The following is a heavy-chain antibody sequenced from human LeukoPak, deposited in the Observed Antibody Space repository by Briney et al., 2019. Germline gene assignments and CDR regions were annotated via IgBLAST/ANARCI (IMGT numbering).Heavy chain of an antibody. Sequence: GGSLRLSCSASGFTFSSYAMHWVRQAPGKGLEYVSAISRNGGSTYYADSVKGRFTISRDNSKNTLYLQMSSRRAEDTAVYYCVKTITVTTLTLVYFQHWGQGTLVTVSS. CDR1: GFTFSSYA. J-gene: IGHJ1*01. D-gene: IGHD4-17*01. CDR3: VKTITVTTLTLVYFQH. V-gene: IGHV3-64D*06. CDR2: ISRNGGST.